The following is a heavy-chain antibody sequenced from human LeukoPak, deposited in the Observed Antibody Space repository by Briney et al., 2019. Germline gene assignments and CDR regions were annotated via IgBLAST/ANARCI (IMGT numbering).Heavy chain of an antibody. CDR1: GFTFSSYA. CDR3: ARGFYDFWSGYVDY. Sequence: PGGSLRLSCAASGFTFSSYAMHWVRQAPGKGLEWVAVISYDGSNKYYADSVKGRFTISRDNSKNTLYLQMNSLRAEDTAVYYCARGFYDFWSGYVDYWAREPWSPSPQ. D-gene: IGHD3-3*01. CDR2: ISYDGSNK. V-gene: IGHV3-30-3*01. J-gene: IGHJ4*02.